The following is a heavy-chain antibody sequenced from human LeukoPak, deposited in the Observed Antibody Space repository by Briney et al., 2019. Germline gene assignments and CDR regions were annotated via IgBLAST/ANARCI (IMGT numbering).Heavy chain of an antibody. V-gene: IGHV4-30-4*08. CDR2: ISYNGRT. CDR1: GVSINSGDYY. J-gene: IGHJ4*02. CDR3: ARRLGGNGSLDY. D-gene: IGHD4-23*01. Sequence: SQTLSLTCTVSGVSINSGDYYWSWIRQPPGKGLEWIGYISYNGRTFYNPSLNSRLTISVDTSKNHFSLKLTSVTAADTAVYYCARRLGGNGSLDYWGQGILVTVSS.